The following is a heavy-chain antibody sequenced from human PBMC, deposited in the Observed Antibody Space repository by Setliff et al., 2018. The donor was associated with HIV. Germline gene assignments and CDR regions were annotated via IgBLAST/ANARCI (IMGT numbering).Heavy chain of an antibody. CDR1: GYTFTTYD. CDR3: ARLARNNWFDP. V-gene: IGHV1-8*01. J-gene: IGHJ5*02. Sequence: ASVKVSCKASGYTFTTYDISWVRQTTGQGLEWMGWMNPDSGHTGYAQKFQGRVTMTRNTSISTAYMELSSLRSEDTAVYYCARLARNNWFDPWGQGTLVTVSS. CDR2: MNPDSGHT.